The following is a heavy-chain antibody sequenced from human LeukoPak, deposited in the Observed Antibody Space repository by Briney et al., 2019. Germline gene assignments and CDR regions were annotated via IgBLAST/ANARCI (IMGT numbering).Heavy chain of an antibody. D-gene: IGHD6-13*01. CDR1: GFTFSSYG. V-gene: IGHV3-33*06. CDR2: IWYDGSNK. Sequence: GGSLRLSCAASGFTFSSYGMHWVRQAPGKGLEWVAVIWYDGSNKYYADSVKGRFTISRDNSKNTLYLQMNSLRAEYTAVYYCAQYSKYSSSWYVAGFGYWGQRTLVTVSS. CDR3: AQYSKYSSSWYVAGFGY. J-gene: IGHJ4*02.